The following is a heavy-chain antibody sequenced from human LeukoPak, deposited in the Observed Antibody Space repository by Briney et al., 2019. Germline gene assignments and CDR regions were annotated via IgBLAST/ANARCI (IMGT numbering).Heavy chain of an antibody. V-gene: IGHV3-7*01. CDR1: GFTFSSYG. CDR3: ARVPPLYYYYYMDV. Sequence: PGGSLRLSCAASGFTFSSYGMSWVRQAPGKGLEWVANIKQDGSEKYYVDSVKGRFTISRDNAKNSLYLQMNSLRAEDTAVYYCARVPPLYYYYYMDVWGKGTTVTVSS. J-gene: IGHJ6*03. CDR2: IKQDGSEK.